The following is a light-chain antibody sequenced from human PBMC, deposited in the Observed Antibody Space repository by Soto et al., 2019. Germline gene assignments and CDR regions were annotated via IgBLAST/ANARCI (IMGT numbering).Light chain of an antibody. CDR1: QSVDSSF. CDR2: GAS. J-gene: IGKJ1*01. Sequence: EIVLTQSPGSLSLSPGERATLSCRASQSVDSSFFAWYQQKHGQAPRLLIYGASNRATGIPDRFSGRGSGTDFTLTITRLEHEDFAVYYCQQYVSSVTFGQGTKVEIK. V-gene: IGKV3-20*01. CDR3: QQYVSSVT.